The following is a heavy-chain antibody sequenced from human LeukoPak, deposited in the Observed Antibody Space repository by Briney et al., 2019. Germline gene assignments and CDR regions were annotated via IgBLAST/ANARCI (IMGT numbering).Heavy chain of an antibody. D-gene: IGHD3-22*01. CDR3: ARGSLIGPYYYDSSGYFAPLDY. Sequence: GGSLRLSCAASGFTFSSYAMHWVRQAPGKGLEWVAVISYDGSNKYYADSVKGRFTISRDNSKNTLYLQMNSLGAEDTAVYYCARGSLIGPYYYDSSGYFAPLDYWGQGTLVTVSS. V-gene: IGHV3-30*04. CDR2: ISYDGSNK. J-gene: IGHJ4*02. CDR1: GFTFSSYA.